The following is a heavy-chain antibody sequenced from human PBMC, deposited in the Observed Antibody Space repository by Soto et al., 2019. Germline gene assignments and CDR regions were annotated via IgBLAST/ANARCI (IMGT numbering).Heavy chain of an antibody. J-gene: IGHJ4*02. D-gene: IGHD5-18*01. Sequence: QLQLQESVPGLVKPSETLSLTCTVSGGSISTSSYYWGWIRQPPGKGLEWIGNIYYNGTTYYNPSLKSRVLISVSTSKTQFSLNLSSVTAADTAVYYCAKCGYSFTYLPFDSWGLGTLVAVSS. V-gene: IGHV4-39*01. CDR1: GGSISTSSYY. CDR2: IYYNGTT. CDR3: AKCGYSFTYLPFDS.